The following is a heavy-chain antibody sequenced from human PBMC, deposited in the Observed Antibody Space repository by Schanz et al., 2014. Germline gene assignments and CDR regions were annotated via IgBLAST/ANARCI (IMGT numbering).Heavy chain of an antibody. CDR1: GFTFSSYG. CDR2: IRYDGSNK. CDR3: AKDSRGSSFDMDV. J-gene: IGHJ6*02. D-gene: IGHD1-26*01. V-gene: IGHV3-30*02. Sequence: QVQLVESGGGVVQPGGSLRLSCAASGFTFSSYGMHWVRQAPGKGLEWVAFIRYDGSNKYYADSVKGRFTISRDNSKNSLYLQMNSLRTEDTALYYCAKDSRGSSFDMDVWGQGTTVTVSS.